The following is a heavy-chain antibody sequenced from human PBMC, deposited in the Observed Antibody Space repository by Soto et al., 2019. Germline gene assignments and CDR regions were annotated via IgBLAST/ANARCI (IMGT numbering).Heavy chain of an antibody. CDR3: ARGPGIAAAGTTFDY. Sequence: QVQLQQWGAGLLKPSETLSLTCAVYGGSFSGYYWSWIRQPPGKGLEWIGEINHSGSTNYNPSLKSRVTISVDTSKNQFFLKLSSVTAADTAVYYCARGPGIAAAGTTFDYWGQGTLVTVSS. CDR1: GGSFSGYY. CDR2: INHSGST. J-gene: IGHJ4*02. D-gene: IGHD6-13*01. V-gene: IGHV4-34*01.